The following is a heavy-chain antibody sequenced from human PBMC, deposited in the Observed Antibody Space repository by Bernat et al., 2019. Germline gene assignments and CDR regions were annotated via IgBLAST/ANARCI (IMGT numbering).Heavy chain of an antibody. CDR2: ISYDGSNK. CDR3: ARDIEYNWNWFDP. J-gene: IGHJ5*02. V-gene: IGHV3-30-3*01. Sequence: VQLLESGGGLVQPGRSLRLSCAASGFTFSSYAMHWVRQAPGKGLEWVAVISYDGSNKYYADSVKGRFTISRDNSKNTLYLQMNSLRAEDTAVYYCARDIEYNWNWFDPWGQGTLVTVSS. D-gene: IGHD1-20*01. CDR1: GFTFSSYA.